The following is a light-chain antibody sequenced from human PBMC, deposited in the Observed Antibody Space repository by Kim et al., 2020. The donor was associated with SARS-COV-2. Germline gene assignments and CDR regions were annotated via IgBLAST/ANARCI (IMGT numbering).Light chain of an antibody. CDR2: LGS. Sequence: DIVMTQSPLSLPVTPGEPASISCRSSQSLLYSDGYTYLDWYLQKPGQSPQLLIYLGSNRASGVPDRFSGSGSGTDFTLKINRVAAEDVGVYYCMQVRQIPRTFGQGTKLEI. CDR1: QSLLYSDGYTY. J-gene: IGKJ2*01. CDR3: MQVRQIPRT. V-gene: IGKV2-28*01.